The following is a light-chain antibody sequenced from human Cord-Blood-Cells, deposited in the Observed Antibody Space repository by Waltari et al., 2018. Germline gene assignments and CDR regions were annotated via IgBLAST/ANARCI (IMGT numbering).Light chain of an antibody. Sequence: QSALTQPRSVSGSPGQSVTLSCTGTSSDLGGYNYVSWYQQHPGKAPKLMIYDVSKRPSGVPDRFSGSKSGNTASLTISGLQAEDEADYYCCSYAGSYVFGTGTKVTVL. J-gene: IGLJ1*01. CDR3: CSYAGSYV. V-gene: IGLV2-11*01. CDR1: SSDLGGYNY. CDR2: DVS.